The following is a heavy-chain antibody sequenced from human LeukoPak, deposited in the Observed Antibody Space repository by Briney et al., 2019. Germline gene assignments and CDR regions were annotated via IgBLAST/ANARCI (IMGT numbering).Heavy chain of an antibody. CDR2: INHSRST. CDR1: GGSFSAYY. CDR3: ACIPYYGMDV. D-gene: IGHD2-21*01. Sequence: SETLSLTCAVYGGSFSAYYWSWIRQPPGKGLEWIGEINHSRSTNYNPSLKSRVTISVDTSKNQFSLKLSSVTAADTAVYYCACIPYYGMDVWGQGTTVTVSS. V-gene: IGHV4-34*01. J-gene: IGHJ6*02.